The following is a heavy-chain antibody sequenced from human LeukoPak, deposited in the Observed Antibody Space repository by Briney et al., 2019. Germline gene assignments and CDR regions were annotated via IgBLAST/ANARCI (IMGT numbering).Heavy chain of an antibody. CDR3: ARVGEGAVAGTYTSEVDPYYGMDV. Sequence: GGSLRLSCAPSGFTPSNAWMSWVCHAPGKGLEWVGRIKSKTDGGTTDYAARVKGRFTISRNNSKNTLYLQMNSLRAEDTAVYCCARVGEGAVAGTYTSEVDPYYGMDVWGQGATVTVCS. CDR1: GFTPSNAW. CDR2: IKSKTDGGTT. J-gene: IGHJ6*02. V-gene: IGHV3-15*01. D-gene: IGHD6-19*01.